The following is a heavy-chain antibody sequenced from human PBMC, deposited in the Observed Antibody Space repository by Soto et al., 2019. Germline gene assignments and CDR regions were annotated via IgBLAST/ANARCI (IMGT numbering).Heavy chain of an antibody. V-gene: IGHV1-8*01. CDR2: MNPSDGKT. Sequence: GASVKVSCKTSGYTFSSYDINWVRQAAGQGLEWMGWMNPSDGKTGYAQKFQGRITMTRDTSISTAYMELTSLTSEDTAVYYCARGGYCSDGVCYGSCFDYWGQGTLVTVSS. CDR1: GYTFSSYD. D-gene: IGHD2-8*01. J-gene: IGHJ4*02. CDR3: ARGGYCSDGVCYGSCFDY.